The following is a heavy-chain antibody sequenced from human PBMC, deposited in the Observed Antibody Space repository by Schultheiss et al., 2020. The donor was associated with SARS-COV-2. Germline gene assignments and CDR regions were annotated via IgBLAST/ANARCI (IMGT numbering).Heavy chain of an antibody. CDR1: GITFENAW. CDR2: IKSKTDGGTT. J-gene: IGHJ4*02. Sequence: GGSLRLSCAASGITFENAWMSWVRQAPGKGLEWVGRIKSKTDGGTTDYAAPVKGRFTISRDDSKNTLYLQMNSLKTEDTAVYYCTTLARSARYDYWGQGTLVTVSS. D-gene: IGHD1-26*01. CDR3: TTLARSARYDY. V-gene: IGHV3-15*01.